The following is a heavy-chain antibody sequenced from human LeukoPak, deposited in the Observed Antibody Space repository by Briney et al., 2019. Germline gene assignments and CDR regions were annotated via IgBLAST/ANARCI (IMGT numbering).Heavy chain of an antibody. D-gene: IGHD1-1*01. J-gene: IGHJ4*02. CDR3: ARGELERRFDY. V-gene: IGHV4-59*12. Sequence: SETLSLTCTVSGGSISSYYWSWIRQPPGKGLEWIGEIYHSGSTNYNPSLKSRVTISVDKSKNQFSLKLSSVTAADTAVYYCARGELERRFDYWGQGTLVTVSS. CDR1: GGSISSYY. CDR2: IYHSGST.